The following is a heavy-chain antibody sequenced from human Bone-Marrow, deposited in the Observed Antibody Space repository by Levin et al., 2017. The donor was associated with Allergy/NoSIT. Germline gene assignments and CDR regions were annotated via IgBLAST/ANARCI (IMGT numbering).Heavy chain of an antibody. CDR2: INSSGGST. CDR3: AKDTARITIFGVGIDY. CDR1: GFTFSSYA. J-gene: IGHJ4*02. V-gene: IGHV3-23*01. Sequence: GGSLRLSCAASGFTFSSYAMSWVRQAPGKGLEWVSSINSSGGSTYSADSVKGRFTISRDNSKNTLYLQMNSLRAEDTAVYYCAKDTARITIFGVGIDYWGQGTLVTVSS. D-gene: IGHD3-3*01.